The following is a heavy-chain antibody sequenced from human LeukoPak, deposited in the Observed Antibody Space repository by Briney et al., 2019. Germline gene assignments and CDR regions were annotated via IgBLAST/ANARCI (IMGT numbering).Heavy chain of an antibody. CDR2: IRSKAYGGTT. D-gene: IGHD6-6*01. CDR3: TRVGAARSFDY. Sequence: GGSLRLSCTASGFTFGDYAMSWVRQAPGKGLEWVAFIRSKAYGGTTEYAASVKGRFTISRDDSKSIAYLQMNSLKTEDTAVYYCTRVGAARSFDYWGQGTLVTVSS. J-gene: IGHJ4*02. CDR1: GFTFGDYA. V-gene: IGHV3-49*04.